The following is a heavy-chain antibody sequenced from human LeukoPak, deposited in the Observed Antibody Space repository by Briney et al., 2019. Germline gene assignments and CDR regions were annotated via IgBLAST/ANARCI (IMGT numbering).Heavy chain of an antibody. V-gene: IGHV4-39*02. D-gene: IGHD4-23*01. CDR3: AREMGVVTAHGIDV. CDR2: IYYSGST. J-gene: IGHJ6*02. Sequence: SETLSLTCIVSGGSISSISSNNYHWGWIRQPPGQGLEWIGSIYYSGSTYYNPSLKSRVTISVDTSKNQFSLKLSSVTAADTALYYCAREMGVVTAHGIDVWGQGTTVTVSS. CDR1: GGSISSISSNNYH.